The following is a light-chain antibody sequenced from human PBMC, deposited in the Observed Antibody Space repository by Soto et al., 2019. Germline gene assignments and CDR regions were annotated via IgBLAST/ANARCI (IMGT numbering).Light chain of an antibody. V-gene: IGLV2-14*03. CDR1: SSDVGAYNF. CDR3: SSYTSSSTHV. CDR2: DVS. J-gene: IGLJ1*01. Sequence: QSVLTQPTSVSGSRGQSITISCTGTSSDVGAYNFVSWYQQHPGKLPKLMIFDVSRRPSGVSDRFSGSKSGNTASLTISGLQAEDEGDYYCSSYTSSSTHVFGSGTKLTVL.